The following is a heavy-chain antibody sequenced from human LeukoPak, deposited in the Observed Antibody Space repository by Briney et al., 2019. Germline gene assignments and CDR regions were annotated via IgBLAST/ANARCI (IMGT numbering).Heavy chain of an antibody. V-gene: IGHV3-20*04. CDR1: GFTFDDYG. D-gene: IGHD1-26*01. CDR2: INWSGGST. J-gene: IGHJ4*02. Sequence: GGSLRLSCAASGFTFDDYGMSWVRQAPGKGLEWVSGINWSGGSTGYADSVKGRFTISRDNAKNSLYLQMNSLRAEDTAVYYCARENSGSYYTERRFDYWGQGTLVTVSS. CDR3: ARENSGSYYTERRFDY.